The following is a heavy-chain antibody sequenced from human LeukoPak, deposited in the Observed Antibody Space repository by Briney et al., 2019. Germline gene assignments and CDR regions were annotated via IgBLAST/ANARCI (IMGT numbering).Heavy chain of an antibody. CDR3: AKDSGSSSGYESWFDP. V-gene: IGHV3-48*03. D-gene: IGHD5-12*01. J-gene: IGHJ5*02. CDR1: GFTFSSYE. CDR2: ISSSGSTI. Sequence: GGSLRLSCAASGFTFSSYEMNWVRQAPGKGLEWVSYISSSGSTIYYADSVKGRFTISRDNAKNSLYLQMNSLRVEDTALYYCAKDSGSSSGYESWFDPWGQGTLVTVSS.